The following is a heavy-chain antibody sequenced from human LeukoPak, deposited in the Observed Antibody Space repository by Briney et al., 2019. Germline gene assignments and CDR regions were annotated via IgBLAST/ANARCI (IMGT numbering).Heavy chain of an antibody. CDR2: IYSNGNT. J-gene: IGHJ4*02. CDR1: GDSISSGAYY. V-gene: IGHV4-61*02. CDR3: ARADGTDY. Sequence: PSQTLSLTCTVSGDSISSGAYYWSWIRQPAGKGLEWIGRIYSNGNTNYKPSLKSRVTISLDTSKRQFSLQLTSVTAADTAVYYCARADGTDYWGQGTLVTVSS.